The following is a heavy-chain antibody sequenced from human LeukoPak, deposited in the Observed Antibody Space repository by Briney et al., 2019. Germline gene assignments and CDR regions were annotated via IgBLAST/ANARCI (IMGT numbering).Heavy chain of an antibody. CDR3: AGRGLSTGWTFDY. CDR1: GGSISTYY. D-gene: IGHD6-19*01. CDR2: IHTSGST. V-gene: IGHV4-4*07. J-gene: IGHJ4*01. Sequence: SETLSLTCGVSGGSISTYYWSWIRQPAGKGLEWIAQIHTSGSTNFNPSLKSRVSISMDTPNNQFSLMISSVTAADTAIYYCAGRGLSTGWTFDYWGHGTLVTVSS.